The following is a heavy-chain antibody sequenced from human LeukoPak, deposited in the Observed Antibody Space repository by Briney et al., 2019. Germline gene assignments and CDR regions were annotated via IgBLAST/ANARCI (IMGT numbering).Heavy chain of an antibody. J-gene: IGHJ3*02. CDR3: ARKDYADAFDI. CDR1: GFTFSDYY. CDR2: ISSSGSTI. Sequence: GGSLRLSCAASGFTFSDYYMSWIRQAPGKGLEWVSYISSSGSTIYYADSVKGRFTISRDNAKNSLYLQMNSLRAEDTALYYCARKDYADAFDIWGQGTMVTVSS. D-gene: IGHD4-17*01. V-gene: IGHV3-11*01.